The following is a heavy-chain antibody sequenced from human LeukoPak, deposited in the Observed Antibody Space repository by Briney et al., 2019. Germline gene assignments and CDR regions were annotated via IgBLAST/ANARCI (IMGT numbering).Heavy chain of an antibody. CDR2: IYYSGST. V-gene: IGHV4-39*01. J-gene: IGHJ4*02. D-gene: IGHD3-22*01. CDR3: ARLYYDSSAYSFDY. Sequence: PSETLSLTCTVSGGSISSSSYYWGCIRQPPGKGLECIGSIYYSGSTYYNPSLKSRVTISVDTSKNQFSLKLSSVTAADTAVYYCARLYYDSSAYSFDYWGQGTLVTVSS. CDR1: GGSISSSSYY.